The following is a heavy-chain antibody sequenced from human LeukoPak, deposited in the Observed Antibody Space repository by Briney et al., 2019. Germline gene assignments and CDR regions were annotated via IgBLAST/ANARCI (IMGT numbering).Heavy chain of an antibody. D-gene: IGHD3-16*01. Sequence: VASVTVSCTASGYTFTGYYMPWVRQAPGQGLEWMGWINPNSGGTNYTQKFQGRVTMTRDTSISTAYMELSRLRSDDTAVYYCARKGAYYYYYYMDVWGKGTTVTVSS. V-gene: IGHV1-2*02. J-gene: IGHJ6*03. CDR2: INPNSGGT. CDR1: GYTFTGYY. CDR3: ARKGAYYYYYYMDV.